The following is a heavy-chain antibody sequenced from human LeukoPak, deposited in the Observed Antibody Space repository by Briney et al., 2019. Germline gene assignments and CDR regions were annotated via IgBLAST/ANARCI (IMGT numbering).Heavy chain of an antibody. CDR2: ISSSSSYI. Sequence: GGSLRLSCAVSGFTFSSYSMNWVRQAPGKGLEWVSSISSSSSYIYYADSVKGRFTISRDNAKNSLYLQMNSLRAEDTAVYYCARDRGSWYWFDPWGQGTLVTVSS. V-gene: IGHV3-21*01. J-gene: IGHJ5*02. CDR1: GFTFSSYS. CDR3: ARDRGSWYWFDP. D-gene: IGHD6-13*01.